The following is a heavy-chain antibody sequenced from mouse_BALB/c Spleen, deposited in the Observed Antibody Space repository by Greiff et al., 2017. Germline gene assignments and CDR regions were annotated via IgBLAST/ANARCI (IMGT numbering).Heavy chain of an antibody. Sequence: EVQLMESGGGLVKPGGSLKLSCAASGFTFSSYAMSWVRQTPEKRLEWVASISSGGSTYYPDSVKGRFTISRDNARNILYLQMSSLRSEDTAMYYWAKDYDGYYFDYWGQGTTLTVSS. CDR3: AKDYDGYYFDY. J-gene: IGHJ2*01. CDR1: GFTFSSYA. V-gene: IGHV5-6-5*01. D-gene: IGHD2-4*01. CDR2: ISSGGST.